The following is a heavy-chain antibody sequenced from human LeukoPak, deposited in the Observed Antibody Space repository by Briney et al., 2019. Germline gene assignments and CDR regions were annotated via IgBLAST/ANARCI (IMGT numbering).Heavy chain of an antibody. D-gene: IGHD1-1*01. J-gene: IGHJ5*02. CDR2: INPNSGGT. Sequence: ASVKVSCKASGYTFTGYYMHWVRQAPGQGLEWMGWINPNSGGTNYAQKFQGRVTMTRDTSISTAYMELSRLRSDDTAVYYRARDPIRQYNWNDGGNWFDPWGQGTLVTVSS. V-gene: IGHV1-2*02. CDR1: GYTFTGYY. CDR3: ARDPIRQYNWNDGGNWFDP.